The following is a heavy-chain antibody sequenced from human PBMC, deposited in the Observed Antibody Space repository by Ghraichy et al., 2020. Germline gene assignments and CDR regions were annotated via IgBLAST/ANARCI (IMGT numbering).Heavy chain of an antibody. D-gene: IGHD1-26*01. CDR1: GFTFSSYA. CDR3: AKEGIGGVGATDAFDI. CDR2: ISGSGGST. V-gene: IGHV3-23*01. Sequence: GGSLRLSCAASGFTFSSYAMSWVRQAPGKGLEWVSAISGSGGSTYYADSVKGRFTISRDNSKNTLYLQMNSLRAEDTAVYYCAKEGIGGVGATDAFDIWDQGTMVTVSS. J-gene: IGHJ3*02.